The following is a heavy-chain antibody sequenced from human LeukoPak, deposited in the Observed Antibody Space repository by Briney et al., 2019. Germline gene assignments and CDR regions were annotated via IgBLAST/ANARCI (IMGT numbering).Heavy chain of an antibody. Sequence: SETLSLTCTVSGGSISSYYWSWIRQPDGKGLEWIGRIYTSGSTNYNPSLKSRVTMSVDTSKNQFSLKLSSVTAADTAVYYCARDIGYYDSSGYPRDAFDIWGQGTMVTVSS. V-gene: IGHV4-4*07. J-gene: IGHJ3*02. CDR2: IYTSGST. CDR3: ARDIGYYDSSGYPRDAFDI. D-gene: IGHD3-22*01. CDR1: GGSISSYY.